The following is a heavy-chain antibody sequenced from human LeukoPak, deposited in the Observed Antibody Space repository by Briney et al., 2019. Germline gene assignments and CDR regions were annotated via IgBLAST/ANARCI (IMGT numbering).Heavy chain of an antibody. J-gene: IGHJ5*02. V-gene: IGHV1-18*01. CDR2: ISSYNGNT. Sequence: GASVKVSCKSSGYTSSSYGISWMRQAPGQGLEWMGWISSYNGNTNYAQKFQGRVSMTTDTSTSTAYMELRSLRSDDTAVYYCARDVPGSIGTTARFDPWGQGTLVTVSS. D-gene: IGHD1-1*01. CDR1: GYTSSSYG. CDR3: ARDVPGSIGTTARFDP.